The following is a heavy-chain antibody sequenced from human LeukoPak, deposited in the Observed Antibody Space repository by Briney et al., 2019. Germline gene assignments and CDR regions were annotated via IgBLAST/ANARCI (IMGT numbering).Heavy chain of an antibody. CDR1: GGSISSSSYY. D-gene: IGHD1-7*01. CDR3: ARVAFNWNYATLFGGDCYYYYMDV. V-gene: IGHV4-39*07. J-gene: IGHJ6*03. CDR2: IYYSGST. Sequence: SETLSLTCTVSGGSISSSSYYWGWIRQPPGKGLEWIGSIYYSGSTYYNPSLKSRVTISVDTSKNQFSLKLSSVTAADTAVYYCARVAFNWNYATLFGGDCYYYYMDVWGKGTTVTVSS.